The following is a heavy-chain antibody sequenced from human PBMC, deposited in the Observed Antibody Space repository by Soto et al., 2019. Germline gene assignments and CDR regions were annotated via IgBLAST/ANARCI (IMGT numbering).Heavy chain of an antibody. J-gene: IGHJ6*02. CDR1: GFTFSSYS. CDR2: ISGSI. D-gene: IGHD2-15*01. Sequence: GGSLRLSCAASGFTFSSYSMNWVRQAPGKGLEWVSYISGSIGYADSVKGRFTISRDNAKNSLYLQMNSLRAEDTALYYCAKSMGGTANGMDVWGQGTTVTVSS. V-gene: IGHV3-48*04. CDR3: AKSMGGTANGMDV.